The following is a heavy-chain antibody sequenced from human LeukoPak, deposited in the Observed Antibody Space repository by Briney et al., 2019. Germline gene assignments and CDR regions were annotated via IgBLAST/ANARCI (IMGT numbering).Heavy chain of an antibody. D-gene: IGHD2-2*01. J-gene: IGHJ6*02. Sequence: SETLSLTCAVYGGSFSDYFWGWIRQPPGKGLEWIGEINHSGRTYYNPSLKSRATISVDTSKNQFSLNLSSVTAADTAVYYCARDVVVVSAAIHYGMDVWGQGTTVTVSS. CDR2: INHSGRT. CDR1: GGSFSDYF. CDR3: ARDVVVVSAAIHYGMDV. V-gene: IGHV4-34*01.